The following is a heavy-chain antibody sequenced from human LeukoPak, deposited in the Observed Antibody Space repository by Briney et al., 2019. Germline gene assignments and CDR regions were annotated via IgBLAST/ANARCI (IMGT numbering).Heavy chain of an antibody. V-gene: IGHV1-2*02. CDR2: MNPNSGGT. CDR1: GYTFTSYD. J-gene: IGHJ4*02. CDR3: ARKGKNYYDSSGYYYFDY. Sequence: GASVKVSCKASGYTFTSYDINWVRQATGQGLEWMGWMNPNSGGTNYAQKFQGRVTMTRDTSISTAYMELSRLRSDDTAVYYCARKGKNYYDSSGYYYFDYWGQGTLVTVSS. D-gene: IGHD3-22*01.